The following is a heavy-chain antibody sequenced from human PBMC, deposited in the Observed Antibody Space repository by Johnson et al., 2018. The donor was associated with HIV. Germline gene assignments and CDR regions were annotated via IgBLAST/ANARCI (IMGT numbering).Heavy chain of an antibody. Sequence: QVQLVESGGGVVQPGGSLRLSCAASGFTFSSYGMHWVRQAPGKGLEWVTFIRHDGSKKYYADSVKGRFTISRDNSKSTLYLQMNSLRAEDTAVYYCAKDLASYSSFWPPAFDVWGQGTMVTVSS. CDR1: GFTFSSYG. CDR2: IRHDGSKK. J-gene: IGHJ3*01. V-gene: IGHV3-30*02. D-gene: IGHD6-6*01. CDR3: AKDLASYSSFWPPAFDV.